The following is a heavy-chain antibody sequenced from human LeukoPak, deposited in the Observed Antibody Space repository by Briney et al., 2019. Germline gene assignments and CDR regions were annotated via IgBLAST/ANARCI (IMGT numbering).Heavy chain of an antibody. Sequence: GRSLRLSCAASGFTFSTHAVTWVRQAPGKGLEWVSGISYSGTYTYYADSVKGRFTISRDTSKNTVYLQMNSLRAEDTAVYYCARGNFLRHFDSSPPYWGQGTLVTVSS. V-gene: IGHV3-23*01. D-gene: IGHD3-9*01. CDR3: ARGNFLRHFDSSPPY. CDR2: ISYSGTYT. CDR1: GFTFSTHA. J-gene: IGHJ4*02.